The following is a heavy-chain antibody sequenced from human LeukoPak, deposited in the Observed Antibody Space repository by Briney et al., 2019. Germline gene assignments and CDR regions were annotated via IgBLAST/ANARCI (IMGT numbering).Heavy chain of an antibody. CDR3: ARGARIAAAVTNAHFDY. CDR1: GFTFSSYW. J-gene: IGHJ4*02. V-gene: IGHV3-7*01. CDR2: IKQDGSEK. Sequence: HPGGSLRLSCAASGFTFSSYWMSWVRQAPGKGLEWVANIKQDGSEKYYVDSVKGRFTISRDNAKNSLYLQMNSLRAEDTAVYYCARGARIAAAVTNAHFDYWGQGTLVTVSS. D-gene: IGHD6-13*01.